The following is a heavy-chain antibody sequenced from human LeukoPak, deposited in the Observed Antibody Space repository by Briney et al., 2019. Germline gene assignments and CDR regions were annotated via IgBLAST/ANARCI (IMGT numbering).Heavy chain of an antibody. V-gene: IGHV3-23*01. CDR1: GFTFSSYA. Sequence: GGSLRLSCAASGFTFSSYAMSWVRQAPGKGLEWVSAISGSGGSTYYADSVKGRFTISRDNSKNTLYLQMNSLRADDTAVYFCSRGREYISNWNPFDFWGHGTLVTVSS. CDR3: SRGREYISNWNPFDF. J-gene: IGHJ4*01. CDR2: ISGSGGST. D-gene: IGHD6-13*01.